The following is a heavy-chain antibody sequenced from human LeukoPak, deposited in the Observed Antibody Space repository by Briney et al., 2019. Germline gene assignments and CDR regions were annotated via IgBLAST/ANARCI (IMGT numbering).Heavy chain of an antibody. J-gene: IGHJ4*02. D-gene: IGHD5-18*01. CDR3: ARGGYSHTLVPFGY. CDR2: ISAYNGNT. V-gene: IGHV1-18*04. Sequence: GASVKVSCKASGYTFTSYGISWVRQAPGQGLEWMGWISAYNGNTNYAQKLQGRVTVTTDTSTSTAYMELRSLRSDDTAVYYCARGGYSHTLVPFGYWGQGTLVTVSS. CDR1: GYTFTSYG.